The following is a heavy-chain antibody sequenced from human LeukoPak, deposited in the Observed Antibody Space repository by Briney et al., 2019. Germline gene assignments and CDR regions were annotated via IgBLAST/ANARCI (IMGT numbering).Heavy chain of an antibody. Sequence: GASVKVSCKASGYTFTSYYMHWVRQAPGQGLAWMGIINPSGGSTSYAQKFQGRVTMTRDTSTSTVYVELSSLRSEDTAVYYCARDPGYCSGGSCPRYYYYYYGMDVWGQGTTVTVSS. D-gene: IGHD2-15*01. CDR1: GYTFTSYY. CDR3: ARDPGYCSGGSCPRYYYYYYGMDV. V-gene: IGHV1-46*01. CDR2: INPSGGST. J-gene: IGHJ6*02.